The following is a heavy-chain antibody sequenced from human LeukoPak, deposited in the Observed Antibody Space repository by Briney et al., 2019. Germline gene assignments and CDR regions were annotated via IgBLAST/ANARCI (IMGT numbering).Heavy chain of an antibody. CDR3: ARAYSSRGPEYFQR. CDR2: IYYSGST. CDR1: GGSISSGGYY. Sequence: SETLSLTCTVSGGSISSGGYYWSWIRQPPGKGLEWIGYIYYSGSTNYNPSLKSRVTISVDTSKNQFSLKLSSVTAADTAVYYCARAYSSRGPEYFQRWGQGTLVTVSS. V-gene: IGHV4-61*08. J-gene: IGHJ1*01. D-gene: IGHD6-13*01.